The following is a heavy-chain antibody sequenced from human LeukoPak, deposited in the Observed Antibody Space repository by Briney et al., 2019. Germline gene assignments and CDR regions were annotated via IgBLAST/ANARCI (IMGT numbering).Heavy chain of an antibody. CDR2: IWSDGSNK. D-gene: IGHD1-26*01. J-gene: IGHJ4*02. CDR1: GFTFSNYG. V-gene: IGHV3-33*01. Sequence: GGSLRLSCAASGFTFSNYGMHSVRQAPGKGLEWVAVIWSDGSNKHYADSARGRFTISRDNSKNTLYLQMDSLTAEDTAVYYCAREDAGGTYSFDYWGQGTPVTVSS. CDR3: AREDAGGTYSFDY.